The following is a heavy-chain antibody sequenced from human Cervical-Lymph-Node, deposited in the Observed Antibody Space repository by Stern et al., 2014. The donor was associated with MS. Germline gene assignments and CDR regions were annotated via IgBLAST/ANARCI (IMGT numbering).Heavy chain of an antibody. CDR3: AHRPERGSRGYWYSDL. CDR2: IYWDDDK. D-gene: IGHD3-10*01. J-gene: IGHJ2*01. CDR1: GVSVGSSGVG. Sequence: QVTLKESGPTLVRPTQTLTLTCTVSGVSVGSSGVGVAWIRQPPGKALEWLALIYWDDDKSYSPSQKSRLTIAKDTSKNQVVLTMTDMDPVDTATYYCAHRPERGSRGYWYSDLWGRGTLVTVSS. V-gene: IGHV2-5*02.